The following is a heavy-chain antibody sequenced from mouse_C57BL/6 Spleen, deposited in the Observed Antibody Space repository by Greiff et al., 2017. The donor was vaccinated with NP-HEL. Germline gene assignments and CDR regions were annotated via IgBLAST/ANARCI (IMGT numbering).Heavy chain of an antibody. CDR3: ARPDDGYYNWYFDV. J-gene: IGHJ1*03. V-gene: IGHV5-17*01. CDR2: ISSGSSTI. D-gene: IGHD2-3*01. Sequence: EVQLQESGGGLVKPGGSLKLSCAASGFTFSDYGMHWVRQAPEKGLEWVAYISSGSSTIYYADTVKGRFTISRDNAKNTLFLQMTSLRSEDTAMYYCARPDDGYYNWYFDVWGTGTTVTVSS. CDR1: GFTFSDYG.